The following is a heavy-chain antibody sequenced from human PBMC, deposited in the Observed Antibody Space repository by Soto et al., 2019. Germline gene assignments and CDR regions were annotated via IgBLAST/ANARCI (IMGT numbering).Heavy chain of an antibody. CDR2: ISASGGLK. V-gene: IGHV3-23*01. CDR1: GFTFTNYA. J-gene: IGHJ5*02. CDR3: AREVGAPSGWLDP. D-gene: IGHD1-26*01. Sequence: EVQLSESGGDLRQPGGSLRLSCAASGFTFTNYAMTWVRQTPGKGLEWVSGISASGGLKYYADSVRGRFTVSRDNSKNILYLQMDNLRDEDTALYYCAREVGAPSGWLDPWGQGTQVTVSS.